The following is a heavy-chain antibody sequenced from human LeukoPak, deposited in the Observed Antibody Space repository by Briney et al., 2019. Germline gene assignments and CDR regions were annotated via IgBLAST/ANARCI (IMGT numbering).Heavy chain of an antibody. V-gene: IGHV4-4*09. CDR2: IYTSGST. Sequence: SETLSLTCTVSGGSISSYYWSWIRQPPGKGLEWIGYIYTSGSTNYNPSLKSRVTILVDTSKNQFSLKLSSVTAADTAVYYCARRGASFDYWGQGTLVTVSS. CDR3: ARRGASFDY. J-gene: IGHJ4*02. CDR1: GGSISSYY. D-gene: IGHD5-12*01.